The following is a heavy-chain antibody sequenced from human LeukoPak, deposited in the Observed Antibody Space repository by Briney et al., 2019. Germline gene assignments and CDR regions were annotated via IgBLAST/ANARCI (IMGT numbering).Heavy chain of an antibody. Sequence: SGGSLRLSCVASGFTFSSFAMSWVRQAPGKGLQWVSGISGRGDSTYCADSVKGRFTISRDNSKNTLYLQMNSLRAEDTAVYYCAKDYYDILTGYSAYYNYGMDVWGQGTTVTVSS. J-gene: IGHJ6*02. CDR3: AKDYYDILTGYSAYYNYGMDV. V-gene: IGHV3-23*01. CDR1: GFTFSSFA. D-gene: IGHD3-9*01. CDR2: ISGRGDST.